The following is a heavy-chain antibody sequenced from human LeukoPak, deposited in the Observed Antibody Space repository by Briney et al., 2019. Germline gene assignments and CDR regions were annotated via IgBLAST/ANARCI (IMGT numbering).Heavy chain of an antibody. J-gene: IGHJ5*02. CDR1: GFTVSSNY. Sequence: GGSLRLSCAASGFTVSSNYMSWVRQAPGKGLEWVATIIAGGRGATYYADSVKGRFTLSRDRSKKTLSLQMNRLRVEDTGIYYCAELNGRINWFDPWGQGTLVTVSS. D-gene: IGHD1-7*01. CDR2: IIAGGRGAT. CDR3: AELNGRINWFDP. V-gene: IGHV3-53*01.